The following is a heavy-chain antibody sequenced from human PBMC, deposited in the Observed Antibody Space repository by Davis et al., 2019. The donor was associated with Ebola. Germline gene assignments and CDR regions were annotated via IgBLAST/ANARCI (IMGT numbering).Heavy chain of an antibody. CDR3: ARAGATYWKY. D-gene: IGHD1-1*01. CDR2: IKQDGSET. Sequence: PGGSLRLSCATSGFTFSSYWMTWVRQAPGRGLEWVANIKQDGSETYYGDSVKGRFTISRDNAKNSLYLQMNSLRAEDTAVYYCARAGATYWKYWGQGTLVTVSS. V-gene: IGHV3-7*01. CDR1: GFTFSSYW. J-gene: IGHJ4*02.